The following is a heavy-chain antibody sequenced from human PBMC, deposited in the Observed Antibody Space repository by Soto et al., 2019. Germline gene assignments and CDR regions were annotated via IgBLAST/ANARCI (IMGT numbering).Heavy chain of an antibody. CDR2: IYHSGNT. J-gene: IGHJ5*02. Sequence: SETLSLTCAVSGDSISSGAWWRWVRQSPGKGLQWIGEIYHSGNTRNNPSLKSRVTMSVDKSNNQFSLKLMSVTAADTATYYCARDSRTGCSSTDCYMSWGRGILVTVSS. D-gene: IGHD2-2*01. CDR3: ARDSRTGCSSTDCYMS. CDR1: GDSISSGAW. V-gene: IGHV4-4*02.